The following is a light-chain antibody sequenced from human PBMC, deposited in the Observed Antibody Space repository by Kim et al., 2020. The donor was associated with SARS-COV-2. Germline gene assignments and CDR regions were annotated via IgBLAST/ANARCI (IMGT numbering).Light chain of an antibody. CDR2: GTS. Sequence: LSLPPGERATLACRASQTVSSSSLAWYRQKPGQPPRLLIYGTSTRATGVPDRFSGSGSGTDFTLTISRLEPEDFAVYYCQQYGSSFGGGTKVDIK. V-gene: IGKV3-20*01. CDR3: QQYGSS. CDR1: QTVSSSS. J-gene: IGKJ4*01.